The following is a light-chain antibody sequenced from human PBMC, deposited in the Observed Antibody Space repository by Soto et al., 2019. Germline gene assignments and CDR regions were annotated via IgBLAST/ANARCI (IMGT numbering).Light chain of an antibody. CDR3: QQLKSYPQT. CDR2: AAS. J-gene: IGKJ1*01. CDR1: QGISSY. V-gene: IGKV1-9*01. Sequence: DNQLTQSPSFLSASEGDRITIXXRASQGISSYLAWYQKKPGKAPKXLMYAASTLQSGVPSRFSGSGAGTEFTLTISSLQPEDFATYYCQQLKSYPQTFGQGTKVDIK.